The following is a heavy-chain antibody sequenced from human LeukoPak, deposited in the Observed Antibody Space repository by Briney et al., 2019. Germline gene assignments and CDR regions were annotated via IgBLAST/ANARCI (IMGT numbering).Heavy chain of an antibody. J-gene: IGHJ4*02. CDR2: ISGSGGST. CDR1: GFTFSSYA. D-gene: IGHD2-15*01. V-gene: IGHV3-23*01. Sequence: GGSLRLSCAASGFTFSSYAMSWVRQAPGKGLEWVSAISGSGGSTYYADSVKGRFTISRDNSKNTLYLQMNSLRAEDTAVYYCAFVNSDIVVVVAATLYYWGQGTLVTVSS. CDR3: AFVNSDIVVVVAATLYY.